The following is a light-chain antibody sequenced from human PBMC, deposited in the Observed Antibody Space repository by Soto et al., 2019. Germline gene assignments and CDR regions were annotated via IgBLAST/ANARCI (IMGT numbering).Light chain of an antibody. J-gene: IGKJ1*01. V-gene: IGKV3-15*01. CDR3: QQYNNWPPWT. Sequence: IVMTQSPATLSLSPVERATLSCRASQSVSNNLVWYQQKPGQAPRLLRYGASTRATGIPARFSGTGSGTDFTLTISSLQSEDFAVYYCQQYNNWPPWTFGQGTKVDIK. CDR2: GAS. CDR1: QSVSNN.